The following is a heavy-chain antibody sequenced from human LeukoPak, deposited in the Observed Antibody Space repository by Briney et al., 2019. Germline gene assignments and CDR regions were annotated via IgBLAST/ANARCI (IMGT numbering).Heavy chain of an antibody. J-gene: IGHJ4*02. CDR3: ARDILVWGRSSYFDY. Sequence: ASMKVSCKASGYTFTNYGISWVRQAPGQGLEWMGWISAYNGNTKYAQKFQGRVTMTTDTSTSTAYMELRSLRSDDTAMYYCARDILVWGRSSYFDYWGQGTLVTVSS. D-gene: IGHD2-15*01. CDR1: GYTFTNYG. V-gene: IGHV1-18*01. CDR2: ISAYNGNT.